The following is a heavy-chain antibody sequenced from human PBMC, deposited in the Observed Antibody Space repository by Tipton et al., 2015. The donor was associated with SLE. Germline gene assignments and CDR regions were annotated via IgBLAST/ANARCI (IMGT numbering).Heavy chain of an antibody. J-gene: IGHJ4*02. V-gene: IGHV4-59*01. CDR2: VSYSGST. Sequence: TLSLTCSVSGGSINVYYWSWVRQPPGKGLEWIGYVSYSGSTNYNPSLQSRATISVDTSKNQFSLKLRSVTAADTAVYYCARLPDYFGHWGQGALVTVSS. CDR1: GGSINVYY. CDR3: ARLPDYFGH.